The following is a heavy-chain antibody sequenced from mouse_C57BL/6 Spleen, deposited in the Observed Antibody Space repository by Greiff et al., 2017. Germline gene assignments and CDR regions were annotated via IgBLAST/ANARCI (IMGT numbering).Heavy chain of an antibody. CDR3: ARDQATGFAY. CDR2: ISYDGSN. V-gene: IGHV3-6*01. Sequence: EVKLQESGPGLVKPSQSLSLTCSVTGYSITSGYYWNWIRQFPGNKLEWMGYISYDGSNNYNPSLKNRISITRDTSTNQFFLKLNSVTTEDTATYYCARDQATGFAYWGQGTLVTVSA. J-gene: IGHJ3*01. D-gene: IGHD3-2*02. CDR1: GYSITSGYY.